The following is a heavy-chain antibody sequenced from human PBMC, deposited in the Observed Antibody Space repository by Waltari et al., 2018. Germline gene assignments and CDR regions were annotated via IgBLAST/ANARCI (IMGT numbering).Heavy chain of an antibody. CDR2: INNGGVDK. V-gene: IGHV3-23*01. Sequence: EVQLLESGGGVAQPGGSLTLSCAASGFSFTEYDMSWGRKTPERGLGGVSGINNGGVDKDYTDSVKGRFTISRDNSRNTLYLQMSSLRAEDTAVYYCAKEIGALGTPVFDYWGQGILVSVSS. CDR3: AKEIGALGTPVFDY. J-gene: IGHJ4*02. CDR1: GFSFTEYD. D-gene: IGHD6-13*01.